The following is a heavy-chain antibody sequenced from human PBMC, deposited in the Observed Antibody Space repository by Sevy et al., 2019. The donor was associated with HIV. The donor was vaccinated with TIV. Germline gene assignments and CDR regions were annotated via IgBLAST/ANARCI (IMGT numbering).Heavy chain of an antibody. CDR2: IWNDGSNK. V-gene: IGHV3-33*01. D-gene: IGHD3-22*01. J-gene: IGHJ4*02. Sequence: GGSLRLSCAASGFTFSNYGMHWVRQAPGKGLEWVAVIWNDGSNKYYAYSVKGRFTISRNNSKKTLYLQMNSLRVEDTAVYFCARGGDFNDRSAKRDFDYWGQGTLVTVSS. CDR1: GFTFSNYG. CDR3: ARGGDFNDRSAKRDFDY.